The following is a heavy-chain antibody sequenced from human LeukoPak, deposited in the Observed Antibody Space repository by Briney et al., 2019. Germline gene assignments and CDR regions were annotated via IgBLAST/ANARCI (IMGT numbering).Heavy chain of an antibody. CDR2: ISNVGGSK. CDR1: GFAFSDYA. J-gene: IGHJ4*02. CDR3: ARDLSTGPADYCFDS. D-gene: IGHD2-2*01. Sequence: PGGSLRLSCGASGFAFSDYAIHWVRQAPGKGLEWVSVISNVGGSKHYADSVKGRFTISRDNSKNTLLLQMNSLRPEDTAVYYCARDLSTGPADYCFDSWGQGTLVTVSS. V-gene: IGHV3-30-3*01.